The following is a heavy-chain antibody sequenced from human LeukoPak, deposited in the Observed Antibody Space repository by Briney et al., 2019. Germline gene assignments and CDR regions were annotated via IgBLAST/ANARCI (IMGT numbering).Heavy chain of an antibody. CDR1: GGTFISYA. Sequence: GASVKVSCKASGGTFISYAISWVRQAPGQGLEWMGGIIPIFGTANYAQKLQGRVTITTDESTSTAYMELSSLRSEDTAVYYCARSMTTVTTGPGLEYYYYYMDVWGKGTTVTVSS. D-gene: IGHD4-11*01. CDR2: IIPIFGTA. V-gene: IGHV1-69*05. J-gene: IGHJ6*03. CDR3: ARSMTTVTTGPGLEYYYYYMDV.